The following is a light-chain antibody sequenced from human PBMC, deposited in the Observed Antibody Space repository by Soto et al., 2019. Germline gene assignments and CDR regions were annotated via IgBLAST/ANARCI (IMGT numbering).Light chain of an antibody. J-gene: IGKJ2*01. V-gene: IGKV3-20*01. CDR1: QSVSSSY. CDR2: GAS. CDR3: QQYGSSPLT. Sequence: EIVLTQSPGTLSLSPGERATLSCRASQSVSSSYLAWYQHKPGQAPRLLIYGASSRATGIPDRFSGSGSGTDFALTISRLEPDDFAVYYCQQYGSSPLTFGQGTKLEIK.